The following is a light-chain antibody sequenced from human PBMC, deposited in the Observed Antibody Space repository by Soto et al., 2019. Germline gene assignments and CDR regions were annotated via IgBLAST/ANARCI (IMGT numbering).Light chain of an antibody. CDR1: SSDVGGYNY. CDR2: DVS. J-gene: IGLJ2*01. CDR3: SSYTSSSTLV. V-gene: IGLV2-14*01. Sequence: QSALTQPASVSGSHGQSITISCTGTSSDVGGYNYVSWYQQHTGKAHKLMIYDVSNRPSGVSNRFSGSKSGNTASLTISGLQAEDEADYYCSSYTSSSTLVFGGGTKLTVL.